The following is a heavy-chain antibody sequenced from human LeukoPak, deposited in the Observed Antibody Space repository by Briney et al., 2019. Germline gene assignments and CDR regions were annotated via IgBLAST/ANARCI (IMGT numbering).Heavy chain of an antibody. CDR3: ARDGQEIVVVVAADPNWFDH. D-gene: IGHD2-15*01. J-gene: IGHJ5*02. Sequence: ASVKVSCKASGYTFTGYYMHWVRQAPGQGREWMGWINPNSGGTNYAQKFQGRVTMTRDTSISTAYMELSRLRSDDTAVYYCARDGQEIVVVVAADPNWFDHWGQGTLVTVSS. CDR1: GYTFTGYY. V-gene: IGHV1-2*02. CDR2: INPNSGGT.